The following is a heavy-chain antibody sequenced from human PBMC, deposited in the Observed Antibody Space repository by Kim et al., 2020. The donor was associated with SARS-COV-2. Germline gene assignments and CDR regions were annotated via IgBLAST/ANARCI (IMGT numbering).Heavy chain of an antibody. CDR1: GFTFSSYA. V-gene: IGHV3-30*04. J-gene: IGHJ4*02. CDR2: ISYDGSNK. Sequence: GGSLRLSCAASGFTFSSYAMHWVRQAPGKGLEWVAVISYDGSNKYYADSVKGRFTISRDNSKNTLYLQMNSLRAEDTAVYYCARAPLAYCGGDCYSNYFDYWGQGTLVTVSS. CDR3: ARAPLAYCGGDCYSNYFDY. D-gene: IGHD2-21*02.